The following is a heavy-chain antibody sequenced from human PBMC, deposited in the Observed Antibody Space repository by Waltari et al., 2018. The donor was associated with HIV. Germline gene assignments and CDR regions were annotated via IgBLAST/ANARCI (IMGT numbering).Heavy chain of an antibody. V-gene: IGHV1-69*01. CDR1: GGTFSSYA. CDR3: ARDHRGNKLLYGMDV. Sequence: QVQLVQSGAEVKKPGSSVRVSCKVSGGTFSSYAINWVRQAPRQGLEWMGGIIPAFGTANDAERFQGRVTITADEYTSTAYMDLSSLRSDDTAVYVCARDHRGNKLLYGMDVWGQGTTVTV. J-gene: IGHJ6*02. CDR2: IIPAFGTA.